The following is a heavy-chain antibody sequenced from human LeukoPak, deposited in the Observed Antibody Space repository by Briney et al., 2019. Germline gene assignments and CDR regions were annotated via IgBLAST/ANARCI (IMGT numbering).Heavy chain of an antibody. V-gene: IGHV3-74*01. D-gene: IGHD3-10*01. J-gene: IGHJ3*02. Sequence: PGGSLRLSCAASGFTFSSYWMHWVRQAPGKGLVWVSRINSDGSSTSYADSVKGRFTISRDNAKNSLYLQMNSLRAEDTAVYYCARDGVQFGGAQAFDIWGQGTMVTVSS. CDR1: GFTFSSYW. CDR3: ARDGVQFGGAQAFDI. CDR2: INSDGSST.